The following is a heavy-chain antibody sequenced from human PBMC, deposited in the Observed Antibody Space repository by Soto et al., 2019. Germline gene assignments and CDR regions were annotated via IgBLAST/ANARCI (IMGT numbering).Heavy chain of an antibody. J-gene: IGHJ6*02. CDR1: GFSISSYG. CDR3: ARESDHPRGDSYYDMDV. V-gene: IGHV3-30*03. D-gene: IGHD3-22*01. Sequence: QLQLVESGGGVGQPGKSLRLSCAASGFSISSYGFHWVRQAPGKRLEWVAVISYDARNEYYIDSVKGRYTISRDNSKNTVFLHMNNLRDEDTAVYYCARESDHPRGDSYYDMDVWGQGTTVSVS. CDR2: ISYDARNE.